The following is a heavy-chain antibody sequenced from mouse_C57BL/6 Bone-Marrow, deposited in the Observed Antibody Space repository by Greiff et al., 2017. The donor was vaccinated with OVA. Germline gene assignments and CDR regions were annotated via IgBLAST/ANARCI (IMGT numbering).Heavy chain of an antibody. J-gene: IGHJ1*03. Sequence: EVQGVESGGGLVQSGRSLRLSCATSGFTFSDFYMEWVRQAPGKGLEWIAASRNKANDYTTEYSASVKGRFIVSRDTSQSILYLQMNALRAEDTAIYYCARGSIDWYFDVWGTGTTVTVSS. CDR2: SRNKANDYTT. CDR3: ARGSIDWYFDV. D-gene: IGHD2-12*01. CDR1: GFTFSDFY. V-gene: IGHV7-1*01.